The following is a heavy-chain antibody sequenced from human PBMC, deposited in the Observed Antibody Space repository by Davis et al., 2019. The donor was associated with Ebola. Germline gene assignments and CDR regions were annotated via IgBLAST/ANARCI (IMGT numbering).Heavy chain of an antibody. J-gene: IGHJ4*02. D-gene: IGHD3-16*02. CDR3: ARALRAFGGVIVIGY. CDR1: GYPFTDFA. CDR2: ITTNTASP. V-gene: IGHV7-4-1*02. Sequence: ASVKVSCKASGYPFTDFAINWLRQAPGQRFEWLGWITTNTASPTYARGFSERFVFSLDTSVDTAFLQISSLKAEDTAVYYCARALRAFGGVIVIGYWGQGTLVTVSS.